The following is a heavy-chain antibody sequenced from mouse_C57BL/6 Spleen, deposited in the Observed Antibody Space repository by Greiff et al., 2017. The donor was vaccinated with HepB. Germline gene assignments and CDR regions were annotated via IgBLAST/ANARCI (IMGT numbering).Heavy chain of an antibody. CDR1: GFTFSDYG. J-gene: IGHJ3*01. CDR3: ARGTTVVDALFAY. V-gene: IGHV5-17*01. Sequence: VQLKQSGGGLVKPGGSLKLSCAASGFTFSDYGMHWVRQAPEKGLEWVAYISSGSSTIYYADTVKGRFTISRDNAKNTLFLQMTSLRSEDTAMYYCARGTTVVDALFAYWGQGTLVTVSA. CDR2: ISSGSSTI. D-gene: IGHD1-1*01.